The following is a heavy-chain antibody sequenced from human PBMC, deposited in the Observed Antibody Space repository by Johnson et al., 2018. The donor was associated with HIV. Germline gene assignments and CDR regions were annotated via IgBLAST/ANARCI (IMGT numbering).Heavy chain of an antibody. D-gene: IGHD6-13*01. CDR1: GFTFSDYY. CDR2: ISSSGSTI. V-gene: IGHV3-11*01. CDR3: TALWAAAGDAFDI. Sequence: VQLVESGGGVVQPGRSLRLSCAASGFTFSDYYMSWIRQAPGKGLAWVSYISSSGSTIYSADSVKGRFTISRDNSKNTLYLQMNSLKSEDTAVYYCTALWAAAGDAFDIWGQGTMVTVSS. J-gene: IGHJ3*02.